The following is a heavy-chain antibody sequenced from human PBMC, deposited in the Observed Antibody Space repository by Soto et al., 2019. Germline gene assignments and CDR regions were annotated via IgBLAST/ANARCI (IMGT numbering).Heavy chain of an antibody. D-gene: IGHD2-2*01. CDR1: GGSISSGDYY. CDR2: IYYSGST. V-gene: IGHV4-30-4*01. CDR3: ARTIVVVPAALDYGMEV. J-gene: IGHJ6*02. Sequence: PSETLSLTCTVSGGSISSGDYYWSWIRQPPGKGLEWIGYIYYSGSTYYNPSLKSRVTISVDTSKNQFSLKLSSVTAADTAVYYCARTIVVVPAALDYGMEVWGQGTTVTSP.